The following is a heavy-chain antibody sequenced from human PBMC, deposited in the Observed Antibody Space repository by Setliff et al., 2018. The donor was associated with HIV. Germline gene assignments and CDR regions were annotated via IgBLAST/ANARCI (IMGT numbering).Heavy chain of an antibody. Sequence: GESLKISCAASGFTFSSYGMSWVRQAPERGLEWVSAISDSGDNTNYADSVKGRFTISRDDSKNTLYLQMTSLRAEDTAVYYCARDSGTTIGATGPGYWGQGTLVTVSS. CDR1: GFTFSSYG. J-gene: IGHJ4*02. V-gene: IGHV3-23*01. D-gene: IGHD1-26*01. CDR2: ISDSGDNT. CDR3: ARDSGTTIGATGPGY.